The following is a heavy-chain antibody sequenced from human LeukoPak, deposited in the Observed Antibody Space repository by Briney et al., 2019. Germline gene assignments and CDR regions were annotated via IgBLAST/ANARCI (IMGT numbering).Heavy chain of an antibody. CDR2: ITPIIGTT. CDR3: TRVTLRGSKYNWFDP. J-gene: IGHJ5*02. D-gene: IGHD1-26*01. V-gene: IGHV1-69*08. CDR1: GGTFNTHI. Sequence: SVKVSCTFSGGTFNTHIFNWVRQAPGQGLEWMGKITPIIGTTKYAQRFQARVTITADRSTSTAYLELSGLTYDDTAVYYCTRVTLRGSKYNWFDPWGQGTPVSVSS.